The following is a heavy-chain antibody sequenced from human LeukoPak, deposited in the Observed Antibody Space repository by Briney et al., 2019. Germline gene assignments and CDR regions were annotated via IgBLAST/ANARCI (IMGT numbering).Heavy chain of an antibody. Sequence: GGSLRLSCAASGFTFSNYAMSWVRQAPGRGPEWVSAISSSGDRTYYADSVKGRFTISRDNSKNTLYLQMNSLRAEDTAVYYCAKDPDCTSGVCYTFFDYWGQGTLVTVSS. J-gene: IGHJ4*02. CDR2: ISSSGDRT. CDR3: AKDPDCTSGVCYTFFDY. V-gene: IGHV3-23*01. D-gene: IGHD2-8*01. CDR1: GFTFSNYA.